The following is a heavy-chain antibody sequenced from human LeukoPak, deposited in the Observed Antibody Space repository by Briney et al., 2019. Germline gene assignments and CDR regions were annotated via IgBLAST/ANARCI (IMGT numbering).Heavy chain of an antibody. CDR1: GGSFSGYY. Sequence: PSETLSLTCAVYGGSFSGYYWSWIRQPPGKGLEWIGEINHSGSTNYNPSLKSRVTISVDTSKNQFSLRLSSVTAADTAVYYCARGGSIAAAGLPTDLFDYWGQGTLVTVSS. CDR2: INHSGST. J-gene: IGHJ4*02. D-gene: IGHD6-13*01. CDR3: ARGGSIAAAGLPTDLFDY. V-gene: IGHV4-34*01.